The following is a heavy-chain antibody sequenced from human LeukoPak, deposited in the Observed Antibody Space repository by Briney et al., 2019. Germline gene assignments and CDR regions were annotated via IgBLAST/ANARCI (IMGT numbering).Heavy chain of an antibody. Sequence: GASVKVSCKASGYTFTNHGISRVRQAPGQGLEWMGWISTYNGNTNYEQKLQGRVTMTTDTSTSTAYMELRSLRSDDTAVYYCARSGGWAYGDYDGFIAFDIWGQGTMVTVSS. D-gene: IGHD4-17*01. V-gene: IGHV1-18*01. CDR3: ARSGGWAYGDYDGFIAFDI. J-gene: IGHJ3*02. CDR2: ISTYNGNT. CDR1: GYTFTNHG.